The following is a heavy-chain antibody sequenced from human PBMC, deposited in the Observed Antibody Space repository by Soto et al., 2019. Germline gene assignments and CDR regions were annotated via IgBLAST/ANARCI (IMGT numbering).Heavy chain of an antibody. D-gene: IGHD6-25*01. CDR2: INPMGGSP. V-gene: IGHV1-46*01. J-gene: IGHJ4*02. Sequence: GTATESSSEYGYTFINYYILWARQAPGQGLEWMAIINPMGGSPNYAQDSPGTVTPTTDTSTSTVYMELSSLRFEDPALFYWARDLAAGALWGQGPLVPVSS. CDR1: GYTFINYY. CDR3: ARDLAAGAL.